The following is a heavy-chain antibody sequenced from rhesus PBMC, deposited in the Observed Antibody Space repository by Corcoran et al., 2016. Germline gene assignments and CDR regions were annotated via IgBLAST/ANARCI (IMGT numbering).Heavy chain of an antibody. CDR2: IYGSGSST. J-gene: IGHJ4*01. D-gene: IGHD4-17*01. CDR1: GGSISSSY. CDR3: ATSNYEFYFDY. V-gene: IGHV4-169*01. Sequence: QLQLQESGPGLVKPSETLSLTCAVSGGSISSSYWSWIRQAPGKGLEWIGYIYGSGSSTIHNPSPKSRVTLSVDTSKNQLSLKLISVTAADTAVYYCATSNYEFYFDYWGQGVLVTVSS.